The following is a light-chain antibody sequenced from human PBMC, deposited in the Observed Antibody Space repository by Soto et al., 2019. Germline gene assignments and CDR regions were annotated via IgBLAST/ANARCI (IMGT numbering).Light chain of an antibody. CDR3: SAYAGSSND. V-gene: IGLV2-8*01. CDR1: SSDVGGYNY. J-gene: IGLJ1*01. CDR2: EVN. Sequence: QSVLTRPPSASGSPGQSVAISCTGTSSDVGGYNYVSWYQQHPGKAPKLMIYEVNKRPSGVPDRFSGSKSGNTASLTVSGLQPEDEVDYYCSAYAGSSNDFGPGTKVTVL.